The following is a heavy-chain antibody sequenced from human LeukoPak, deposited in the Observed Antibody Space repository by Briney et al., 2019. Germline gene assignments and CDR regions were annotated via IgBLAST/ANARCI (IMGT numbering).Heavy chain of an antibody. J-gene: IGHJ3*02. CDR1: GGSISSGDYC. D-gene: IGHD3-3*01. CDR2: IYYSGST. Sequence: SQTLSLTCTASGGSISSGDYCWSWIRQPPGKGLEWIGYIYYSGSTYYNPSLKSRVTISVDTSKNQFSLKLSSVTAADTAVYYCARANPLRFWSGSSNAFDIWGQGTMVTVSS. CDR3: ARANPLRFWSGSSNAFDI. V-gene: IGHV4-30-4*08.